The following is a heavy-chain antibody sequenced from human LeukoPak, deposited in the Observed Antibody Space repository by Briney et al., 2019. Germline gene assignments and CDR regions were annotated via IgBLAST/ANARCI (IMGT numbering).Heavy chain of an antibody. J-gene: IGHJ4*02. D-gene: IGHD3-10*01. CDR3: ARTLLGIDYGSGSYDFDY. CDR1: GGCMSSYY. Sequence: PSETLSLTCSVSGGCMSSYYWTWIRQPPGKGLEWIVFVYYTGSTNYNPSLKSRVTISVDTSKNQFSLKLSSVTAADTAVYYCARTLLGIDYGSGSYDFDYWGQGTLVTVSS. V-gene: IGHV4-59*08. CDR2: VYYTGST.